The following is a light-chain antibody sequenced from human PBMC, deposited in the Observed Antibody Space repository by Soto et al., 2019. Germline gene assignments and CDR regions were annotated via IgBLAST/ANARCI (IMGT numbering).Light chain of an antibody. V-gene: IGKV1-39*01. Sequence: DIQMTQYKSAQSASVGDTFTITCRASQNIRSHLNWYQQKPGKAPELLIYSASRLQSGVPSRFGGSGSGTDFTLTISDLQPEDFATYYCQQSYTTPPITFGLVTRLEIK. CDR3: QQSYTTPPIT. CDR1: QNIRSH. J-gene: IGKJ5*01. CDR2: SAS.